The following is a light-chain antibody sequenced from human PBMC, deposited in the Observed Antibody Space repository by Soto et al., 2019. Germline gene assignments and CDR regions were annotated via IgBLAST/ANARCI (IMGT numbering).Light chain of an antibody. CDR3: QHYNSYSEA. CDR2: KAS. Sequence: DIQMTQSPSTLSGSVGDRVTITCRASQTISSCLAWYQQKPGKAPKRLIYKASTLKSGVPSRFSGSGSVTEFTLTISSLQPDEFATYYCQHYNSYSEAFGQGTKVDIK. J-gene: IGKJ1*01. CDR1: QTISSC. V-gene: IGKV1-5*03.